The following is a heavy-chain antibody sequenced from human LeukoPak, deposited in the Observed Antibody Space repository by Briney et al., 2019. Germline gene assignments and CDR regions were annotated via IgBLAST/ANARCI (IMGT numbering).Heavy chain of an antibody. Sequence: SETLSLTCTVSGDSISSYYWSWIRQPPGKGLEWIGYIYYSGSTNYNPSLKSRVTISVDTSKNQFSLKLSSVTAADTAVYYCARVGYSYGYSDYWGQGTLVTVSS. CDR2: IYYSGST. D-gene: IGHD5-18*01. CDR1: GDSISSYY. CDR3: ARVGYSYGYSDY. V-gene: IGHV4-59*08. J-gene: IGHJ4*02.